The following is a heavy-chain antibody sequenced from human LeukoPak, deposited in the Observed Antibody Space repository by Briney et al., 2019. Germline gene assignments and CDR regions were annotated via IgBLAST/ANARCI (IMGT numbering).Heavy chain of an antibody. D-gene: IGHD2-15*01. V-gene: IGHV1-18*04. CDR2: IGAYNGDT. Sequence: GASVKVSCKPSGYTFTSFGISWVRQAPGQGLEWMGWIGAYNGDTNYAQKFQRRVTTPTDTSTSTAYMDLRSLRSDDTAVYYCTRDHCRGDNCPSFDYWGQGTLVTVSS. CDR3: TRDHCRGDNCPSFDY. J-gene: IGHJ4*02. CDR1: GYTFTSFG.